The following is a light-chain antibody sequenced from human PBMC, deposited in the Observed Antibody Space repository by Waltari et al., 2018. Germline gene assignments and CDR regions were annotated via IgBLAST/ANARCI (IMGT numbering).Light chain of an antibody. J-gene: IGKJ3*01. Sequence: DIWMAQSPSPLSASLGDRVTVSCRASENIMTYLNWYQHKPGSDPKLLISSASKLQGGVPSRFSGSGSGTDFTLTISGLQPVDFATYYCQQSYSVPFTFGPGTSVDLK. CDR1: ENIMTY. CDR2: SAS. CDR3: QQSYSVPFT. V-gene: IGKV1-39*01.